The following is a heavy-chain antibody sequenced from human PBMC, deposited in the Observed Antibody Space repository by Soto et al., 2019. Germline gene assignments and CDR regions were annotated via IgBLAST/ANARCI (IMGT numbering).Heavy chain of an antibody. V-gene: IGHV3-23*01. CDR1: GFTFSSYA. D-gene: IGHD5-12*01. CDR2: ISGSGGST. J-gene: IGHJ4*02. CDR3: ARDGGVVDGYADY. Sequence: SLRLSCAASGFTFSSYAMSWVRQAPGKGLEWVSAISGSGGSTYYADSVKGRFTISRDNSKNTLYLQMNSLRAEDTAVYYCARDGGVVDGYADYWGQGTLVTVSS.